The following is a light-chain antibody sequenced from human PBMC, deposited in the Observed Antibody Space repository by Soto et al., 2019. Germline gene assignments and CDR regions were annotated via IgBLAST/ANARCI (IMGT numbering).Light chain of an antibody. CDR2: AAS. Sequence: IQMTQSPSSLPASVGDRVTITCRASQSISSYLNWYQQKPGKAPKLLIYAASSLQSGVPSRFSGSGSGTDFTLTISSLQPEDFATYYCQQSYSTPVFGQGTKLEIK. V-gene: IGKV1-39*01. CDR3: QQSYSTPV. J-gene: IGKJ2*01. CDR1: QSISSY.